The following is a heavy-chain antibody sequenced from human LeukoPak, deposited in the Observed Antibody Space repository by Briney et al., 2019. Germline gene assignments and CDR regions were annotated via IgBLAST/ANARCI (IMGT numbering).Heavy chain of an antibody. CDR2: INPNSGGT. Sequence: ASVRVSCKASGYTFTGYYMHWVRQAPGQGLEWMGWINPNSGGTNYAQKFQGRVTMTRDTSISTAYMEPSRLRSDDTAVYYCARDFRRIVATTNYYFDYWGQGTLVTVSS. J-gene: IGHJ4*02. CDR3: ARDFRRIVATTNYYFDY. D-gene: IGHD5-12*01. V-gene: IGHV1-2*02. CDR1: GYTFTGYY.